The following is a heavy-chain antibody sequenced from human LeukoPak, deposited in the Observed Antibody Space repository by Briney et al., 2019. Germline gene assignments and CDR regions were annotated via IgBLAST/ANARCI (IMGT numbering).Heavy chain of an antibody. Sequence: GGSLRLSCAAPGFTFSSYAMSWVRQAPGKGLEWVSAISGSGGTTYYADSVKGRFTISRDNSKNTLYLQMNSLRAEDTAVYYCARRSGPTRYFDYWGQGTLVTVSS. V-gene: IGHV3-23*01. J-gene: IGHJ4*02. CDR3: ARRSGPTRYFDY. CDR1: GFTFSSYA. CDR2: ISGSGGTT. D-gene: IGHD1-26*01.